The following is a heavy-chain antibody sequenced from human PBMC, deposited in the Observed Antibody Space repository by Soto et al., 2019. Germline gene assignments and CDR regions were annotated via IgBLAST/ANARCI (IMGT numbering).Heavy chain of an antibody. Sequence: PGGSLRLSCSASGFTFSIYAMTWVRQAPGKGLEWVSAISGSGGSTYYADSVKGRFAISRDNSKNTLYLQMNSLRDEDTAVYYCANDRNADSTVFDNWGQGTPVTVSS. D-gene: IGHD2-2*01. J-gene: IGHJ4*02. CDR2: ISGSGGST. CDR1: GFTFSIYA. CDR3: ANDRNADSTVFDN. V-gene: IGHV3-23*01.